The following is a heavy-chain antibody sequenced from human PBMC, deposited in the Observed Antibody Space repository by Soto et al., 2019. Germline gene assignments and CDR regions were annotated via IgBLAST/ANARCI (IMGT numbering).Heavy chain of an antibody. CDR2: ISSSSGTI. Sequence: QVQLVESGGGLVKPGGSLRLSCAASGFTFSDYYMTWIRQAPGIGLEWVSYISSSSGTICYANSVKGRFTISRDNAQHSLYLQMTSLRAADTSVYYCARGTYRSKTDFDYGGQGTLVTVSS. CDR3: ARGTYRSKTDFDY. CDR1: GFTFSDYY. D-gene: IGHD6-13*01. V-gene: IGHV3-11*01. J-gene: IGHJ4*02.